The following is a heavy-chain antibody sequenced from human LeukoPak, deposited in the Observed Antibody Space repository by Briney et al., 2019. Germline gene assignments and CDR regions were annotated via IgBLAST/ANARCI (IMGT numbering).Heavy chain of an antibody. CDR2: IWYDGSNK. Sequence: PGGSLRLSCAASGFTFSSYGMHWVRQAPGKGLEWVAVIWYDGSNKYYADSVKGRFTISRDNSKNTLYLQMNSLRAEDTAVYYCARDHADGDEGHFDYWGQGTLVTVSS. D-gene: IGHD4-17*01. V-gene: IGHV3-33*01. CDR3: ARDHADGDEGHFDY. CDR1: GFTFSSYG. J-gene: IGHJ4*02.